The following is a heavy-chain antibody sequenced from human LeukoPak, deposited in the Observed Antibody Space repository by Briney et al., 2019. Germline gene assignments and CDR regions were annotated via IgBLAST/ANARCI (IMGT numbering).Heavy chain of an antibody. D-gene: IGHD4-23*01. J-gene: IGHJ5*02. CDR1: GDSVSSNSAA. CDR2: TYYRSKWYN. Sequence: SQTLSLTCAISGDSVSSNSAAWNWIRQSPSRGLEWLGRTYYRSKWYNDYAVSVKSRITINPDTSKNQFSLQLNSATPEDTAVYYCAREPRTTVVTPGWFDPWGQGTLVTVSS. CDR3: AREPRTTVVTPGWFDP. V-gene: IGHV6-1*01.